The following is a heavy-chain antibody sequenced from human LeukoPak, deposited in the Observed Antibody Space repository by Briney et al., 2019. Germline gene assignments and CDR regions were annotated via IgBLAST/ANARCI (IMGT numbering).Heavy chain of an antibody. J-gene: IGHJ4*02. D-gene: IGHD3-3*01. CDR1: GGSISSYY. CDR3: AREPPGLGFGAYYFDY. Sequence: SETLSLTCTVSGGSISSYYWSWIRQPAGKGLEWIGRIYTSGSTNYNPSLKSRVTMSVDTSQNQFSLKLSSVTAADTAVYYCAREPPGLGFGAYYFDYWGQGTLGTVSS. V-gene: IGHV4-4*07. CDR2: IYTSGST.